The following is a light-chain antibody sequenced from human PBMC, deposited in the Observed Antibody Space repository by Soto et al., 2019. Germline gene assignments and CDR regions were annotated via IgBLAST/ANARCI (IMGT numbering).Light chain of an antibody. CDR3: QQYNNWPPIT. J-gene: IGKJ5*01. Sequence: EIVLTQSPGTLSLSPGGGATLCCRSSQRFSSSYLAWYQQKPGQAPRLLIYGASTRATGIPARFSGSGSGTEFTLTISSLQSEDFAVYYCQQYNNWPPITFGQGTRLEIK. CDR1: QRFSSSY. CDR2: GAS. V-gene: IGKV3-15*01.